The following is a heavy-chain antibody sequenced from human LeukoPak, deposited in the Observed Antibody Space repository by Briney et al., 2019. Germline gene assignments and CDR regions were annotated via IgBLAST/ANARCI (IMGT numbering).Heavy chain of an antibody. CDR3: ARFAATPSGHGGMDV. J-gene: IGHJ6*02. Sequence: GASVTVSFKASGYTSTNYGISWVRQAPGQGGEGMGWISDYNGNTNYTQKLQGTVTMTTATSTSTAYMALRSLRSHATAVYYCARFAATPSGHGGMDVWGQGTTVTVSS. D-gene: IGHD2-15*01. V-gene: IGHV1-18*01. CDR2: ISDYNGNT. CDR1: GYTSTNYG.